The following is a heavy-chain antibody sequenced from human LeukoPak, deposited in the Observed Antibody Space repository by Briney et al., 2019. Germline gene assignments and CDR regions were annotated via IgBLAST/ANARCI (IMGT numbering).Heavy chain of an antibody. D-gene: IGHD3-16*01. CDR2: ISDRGGTT. V-gene: IGHV3-23*01. J-gene: IGHJ4*02. CDR3: AKDLGYDYVWGEGNFYDY. CDR1: GFTLSTYT. Sequence: QTGRSLRLSCAAAGFTLSTYTMAWVRQPPGKWLEWVSAISDRGGTTYYADFVKGRFTISRDNSKNTLCLQMNSLRAEDTAVYSCAKDLGYDYVWGEGNFYDYWGQGTLVTVSS.